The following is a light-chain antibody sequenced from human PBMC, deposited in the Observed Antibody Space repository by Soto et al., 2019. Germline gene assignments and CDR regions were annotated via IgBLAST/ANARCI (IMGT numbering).Light chain of an antibody. CDR1: QSISSW. CDR3: QQYNSFTWT. J-gene: IGKJ1*01. V-gene: IGKV1-5*03. CDR2: QAS. Sequence: DLQMTQSPSTLSASVGDRVTITCRASQSISSWLAWYQQKPGKAPKLLIYQASSLETGVPSRFSGRGSGTEFTLTISSLQPDDFATYFCQQYNSFTWTFGQGTKVEIK.